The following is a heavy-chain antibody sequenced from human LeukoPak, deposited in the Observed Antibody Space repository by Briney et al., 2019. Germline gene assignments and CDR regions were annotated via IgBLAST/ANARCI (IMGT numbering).Heavy chain of an antibody. CDR3: AKDRSGRSGTYLDF. CDR2: ISGSGGTT. Sequence: GGSLRLSCAASGFTFSRNAMSWVRQAPGKGLEWVSVISGSGGTTYYADSVKGRFTISRDSSKNTLFLQMNSLRAEDTAVYYCAKDRSGRSGTYLDFWGQGTLVTVSS. CDR1: GFTFSRNA. V-gene: IGHV3-23*01. D-gene: IGHD1-26*01. J-gene: IGHJ4*02.